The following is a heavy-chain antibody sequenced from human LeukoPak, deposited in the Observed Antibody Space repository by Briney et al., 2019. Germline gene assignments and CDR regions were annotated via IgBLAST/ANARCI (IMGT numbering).Heavy chain of an antibody. CDR1: GGSISSSSYY. CDR3: ARRHYDSSGYYSNWFDP. J-gene: IGHJ5*02. CDR2: IYYSGST. D-gene: IGHD3-22*01. Sequence: SETLSLTCTVSGGSISSSSYYWGWIRQPPGKGLEWIRSIYYSGSTYYNPSLKSRVTISVDTSKNQFSLKLSSVARADTAVYYCARRHYDSSGYYSNWFDPWGQGTLVTVSS. V-gene: IGHV4-39*01.